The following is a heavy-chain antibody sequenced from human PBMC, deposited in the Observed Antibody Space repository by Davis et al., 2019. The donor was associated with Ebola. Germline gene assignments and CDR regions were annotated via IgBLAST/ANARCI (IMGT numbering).Heavy chain of an antibody. CDR1: GYTFTRFF. V-gene: IGHV1-2*02. CDR2: INPSSGST. D-gene: IGHD4-17*01. CDR3: ASGTTVTTGFDN. Sequence: AASVKVSCKASGYTFTRFFLHWVRQAPGRGLEWMAMINPSSGSTAYAQRFQGRVTMTRDTSISTAYMELSRLTSDDTAVYYCASGTTVTTGFDNWGQGTLVTVSS. J-gene: IGHJ4*02.